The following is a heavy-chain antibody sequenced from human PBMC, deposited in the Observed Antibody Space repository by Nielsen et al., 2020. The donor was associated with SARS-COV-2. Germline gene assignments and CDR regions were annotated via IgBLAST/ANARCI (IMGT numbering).Heavy chain of an antibody. Sequence: SETLSLTCTVSGCSIRSYYLPWSRQRPGKGLEWIGYIYYPGSTNYNPSLKSRVTMSVDTSKNQFSLKLRSVTAADTAVYFCATAVGATSSHDAFATWGQGTMVTVSS. CDR3: ATAVGATSSHDAFAT. CDR1: GCSIRSYY. J-gene: IGHJ3*02. V-gene: IGHV4-59*08. D-gene: IGHD1-26*01. CDR2: IYYPGST.